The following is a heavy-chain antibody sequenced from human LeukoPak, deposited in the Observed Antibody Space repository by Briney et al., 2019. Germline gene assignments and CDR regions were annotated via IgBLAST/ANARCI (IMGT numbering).Heavy chain of an antibody. Sequence: ASVKVSCKASGYTFTSYGISWVRQAPGQGLEWMGWISAYNGNTNYAQKLQGRVTMTTDTSTSTAYMELRSLRSDDTAVYYCARSSPYYYDSSGYYYILLADDYWGQGTLVTVSS. D-gene: IGHD3-22*01. CDR2: ISAYNGNT. CDR1: GYTFTSYG. J-gene: IGHJ4*02. V-gene: IGHV1-18*01. CDR3: ARSSPYYYDSSGYYYILLADDY.